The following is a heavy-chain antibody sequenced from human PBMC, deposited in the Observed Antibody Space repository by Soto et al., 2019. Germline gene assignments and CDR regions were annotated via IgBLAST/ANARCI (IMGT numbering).Heavy chain of an antibody. CDR2: IIPIFGTA. V-gene: IGHV1-69*13. Sequence: GASVKVSCKASGGTFSSYAISWVRQAPGQGLEWMGGIIPIFGTANYAQKFQGRVTITADESTSTAYMELSNLRSEDTAVYYCARDGKATVTTAYYYGMDVWGQGTTVTVSS. CDR1: GGTFSSYA. CDR3: ARDGKATVTTAYYYGMDV. J-gene: IGHJ6*02. D-gene: IGHD4-17*01.